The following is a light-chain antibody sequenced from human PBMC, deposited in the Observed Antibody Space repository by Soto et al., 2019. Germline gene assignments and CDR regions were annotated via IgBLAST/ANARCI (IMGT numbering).Light chain of an antibody. J-gene: IGKJ4*01. V-gene: IGKV3-11*01. CDR3: QQRSNSPPLP. Sequence: EIVLTQSPATLSLSPGERATLSCRASQSVSSYLAWYQQKPGQAPRLLIYDASNRATGIPARFSGSGSGTYFTLTIRSLEPEDFAVYYCQQRSNSPPLPFGGWTKVVIK. CDR1: QSVSSY. CDR2: DAS.